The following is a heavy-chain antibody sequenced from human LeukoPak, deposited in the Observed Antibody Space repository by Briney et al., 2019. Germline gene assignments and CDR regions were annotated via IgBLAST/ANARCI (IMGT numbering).Heavy chain of an antibody. CDR3: ARRHSGWLGYDAFDI. V-gene: IGHV1-18*01. D-gene: IGHD6-19*01. CDR1: GYTFTSYG. Sequence: ASVKVSCKASGYTFTSYGISWVRQAPGQGLEWMGWISAYNGNTNYAQKLQGRVTMTTDTSTSTAYMELRSLRSDDTAVYYCARRHSGWLGYDAFDIWGQGTMVTVSS. CDR2: ISAYNGNT. J-gene: IGHJ3*02.